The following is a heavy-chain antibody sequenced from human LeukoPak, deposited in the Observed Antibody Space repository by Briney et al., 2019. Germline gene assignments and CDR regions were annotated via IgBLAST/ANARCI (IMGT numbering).Heavy chain of an antibody. CDR3: ARVSPRYYDSSGYNDAFDI. D-gene: IGHD3-22*01. V-gene: IGHV4-59*01. Sequence: SETLSLTCTVSGGSISSYYWSWVRQPPGKGLEWIGYIYYSGSTNYNPSLKSRVTISVDTSKNQFSLELSSVTAADTAVYYCARVSPRYYDSSGYNDAFDIWGQGTMVTVSS. J-gene: IGHJ3*02. CDR1: GGSISSYY. CDR2: IYYSGST.